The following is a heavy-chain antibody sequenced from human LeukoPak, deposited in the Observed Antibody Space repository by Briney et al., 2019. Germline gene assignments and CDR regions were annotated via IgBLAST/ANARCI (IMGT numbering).Heavy chain of an antibody. CDR2: IDPNNGGT. CDR1: GYTFTGYY. D-gene: IGHD4-17*01. Sequence: ASVKVSCKASGYTFTGYYIHCVRQAPGQGLEWMGWIDPNNGGTIYAQKFQGRVTMTRDTSTSTVYMELNRLTSDDTAVYYCARDLGGDYVLYYFDYWGQGTLVTVSS. J-gene: IGHJ4*02. CDR3: ARDLGGDYVLYYFDY. V-gene: IGHV1-2*02.